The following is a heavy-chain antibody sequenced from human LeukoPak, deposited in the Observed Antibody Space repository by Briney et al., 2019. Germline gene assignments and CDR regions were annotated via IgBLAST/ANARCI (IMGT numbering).Heavy chain of an antibody. Sequence: GGSLRLSCAASGFTFSSYWMSWVRQAPGKGLEWVANIKQDGSEKYYVDSVKGRFTISRDNAKNSLYLQMNSLRAEDTAVYYCARGSGSYYLLYNCFDPWGQGTLVTVSS. CDR2: IKQDGSEK. D-gene: IGHD3-10*01. CDR1: GFTFSSYW. J-gene: IGHJ5*02. V-gene: IGHV3-7*03. CDR3: ARGSGSYYLLYNCFDP.